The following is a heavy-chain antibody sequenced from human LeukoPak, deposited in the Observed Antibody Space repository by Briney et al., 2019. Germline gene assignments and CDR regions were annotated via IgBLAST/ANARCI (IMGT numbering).Heavy chain of an antibody. V-gene: IGHV3-7*01. D-gene: IGHD3-10*01. CDR2: INQAGSEK. J-gene: IGHJ4*02. CDR1: EFIFGAYW. Sequence: GGSLRLSCAASEFIFGAYWMTWVRQAPGNGLEWVANINQAGSEKYYMDSVKGRFTISRDNAKKSLFLQMNSLTAEDTGLYYCVRSLERFGTRDYWGQGTLVTVSS. CDR3: VRSLERFGTRDY.